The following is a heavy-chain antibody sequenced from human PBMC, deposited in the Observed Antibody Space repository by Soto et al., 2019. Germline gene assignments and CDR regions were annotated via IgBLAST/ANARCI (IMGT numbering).Heavy chain of an antibody. CDR1: GYTFTSYG. Sequence: QVQLVQSGAEVKKPGASVKVSCKASGYTFTSYGISWVRQAPGQGLEWMGWISAYNGNTNYAQKLQGRVTMTTDTSTGTAYMELRGLRSDDTAVYYWAGGGVIRGLNYYYYGMDVWGQGTTVTVSS. CDR2: ISAYNGNT. J-gene: IGHJ6*02. V-gene: IGHV1-18*01. CDR3: AGGGVIRGLNYYYYGMDV. D-gene: IGHD3-10*01.